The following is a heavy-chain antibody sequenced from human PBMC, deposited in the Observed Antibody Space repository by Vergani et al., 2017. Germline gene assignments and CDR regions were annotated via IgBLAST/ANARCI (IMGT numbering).Heavy chain of an antibody. Sequence: EVHLEESGGGLVQPGGSLRLSCAASGFTFGDYYMAWIRLAPGKGLDWVASIKRDGTETFYVYSVKDRFTISRDNAKTTLYLQMNSLRAEDTAVYYCASGGQRFLGWLPPYYYYYYMDVWGK. V-gene: IGHV3-7*01. D-gene: IGHD3-3*01. CDR1: GFTFGDYY. CDR3: ASGGQRFLGWLPPYYYYYYMDV. J-gene: IGHJ6*03. CDR2: IKRDGTET.